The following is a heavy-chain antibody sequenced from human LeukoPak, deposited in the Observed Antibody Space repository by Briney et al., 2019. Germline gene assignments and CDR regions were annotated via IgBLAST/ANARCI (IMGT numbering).Heavy chain of an antibody. CDR1: GGTFTNYA. CDR3: ASFTFGGVIAPDY. Sequence: ASVKVSCKASGGTFTNYAISWVRQAPGQGLEWMGWVSAYDGNTNYAQKLQGRLTMTTDRSTSTAYMELRSLRSDDTAVYYCASFTFGGVIAPDYWGQGTLVTVSS. D-gene: IGHD3-16*02. J-gene: IGHJ4*02. V-gene: IGHV1-18*01. CDR2: VSAYDGNT.